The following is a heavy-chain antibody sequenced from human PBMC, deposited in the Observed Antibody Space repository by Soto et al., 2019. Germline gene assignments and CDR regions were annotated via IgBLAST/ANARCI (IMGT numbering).Heavy chain of an antibody. CDR3: ERGGKDGGGDCYSYFES. V-gene: IGHV4-31*03. Sequence: QVQLHESGPGLVKHSQTLSLTCTVSGGSISSGGYYWSWIRQHPRKGLEWIGYNYYSGSTYYNQSHKRRVTISVDTSKNPFSVKLSSVASAETALYYCERGGKDGGGDCYSYFESWGQGTLGTVSS. D-gene: IGHD2-21*02. CDR1: GGSISSGGYY. CDR2: NYYSGST. J-gene: IGHJ4*02.